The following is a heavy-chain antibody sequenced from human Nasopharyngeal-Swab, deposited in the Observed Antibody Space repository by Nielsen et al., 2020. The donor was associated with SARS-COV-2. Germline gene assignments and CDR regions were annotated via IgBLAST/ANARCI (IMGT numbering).Heavy chain of an antibody. D-gene: IGHD3-10*01. V-gene: IGHV3-23*01. J-gene: IGHJ6*02. CDR3: AGELLAYYGMDV. Sequence: GESLKISCAASGFTFSSYVMTWVRQAPGKGLECVSAISGSGATSYYADSVKGRFAISRDNSKNTLYLQMNSLRAEDTAVYYCAGELLAYYGMDVWGQGTTVTVSS. CDR2: ISGSGATS. CDR1: GFTFSSYV.